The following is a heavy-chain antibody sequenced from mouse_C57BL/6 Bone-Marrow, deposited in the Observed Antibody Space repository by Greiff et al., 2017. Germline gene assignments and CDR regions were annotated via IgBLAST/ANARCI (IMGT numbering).Heavy chain of an antibody. D-gene: IGHD1-1*01. V-gene: IGHV1-69*01. Sequence: QVHVKQPGAELVMPGASVKLSCKASGYTFTSYWMHWVKQRPGQGLEWIGEIDPSDSYTNYNQKLKGKSTLTVDKSSSTAYMQLSSLTSEDSAVYYCARSSITTVVATPLDYWGQGTTLTVSS. CDR1: GYTFTSYW. J-gene: IGHJ2*01. CDR3: ARSSITTVVATPLDY. CDR2: IDPSDSYT.